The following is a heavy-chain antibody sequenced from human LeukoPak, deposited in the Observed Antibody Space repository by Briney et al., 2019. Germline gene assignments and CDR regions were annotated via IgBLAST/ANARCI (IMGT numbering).Heavy chain of an antibody. Sequence: SETLSLTCAVSGYFLWKNYNRGWIRQSPGKGLEWIGRIYGRASTSYNPSLMNRVTMSVDTSKNHFSLQLTSVTAADTAVNYLARYDSRGSASTKFDYWGPGIQVTVSS. CDR3: ARYDSRGSASTKFDY. J-gene: IGHJ4*02. CDR2: IYGRAST. V-gene: IGHV4-38-2*01. CDR1: GYFLWKNYN. D-gene: IGHD3-3*01.